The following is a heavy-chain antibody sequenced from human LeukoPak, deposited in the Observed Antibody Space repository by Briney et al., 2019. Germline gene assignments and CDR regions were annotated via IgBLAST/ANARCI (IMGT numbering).Heavy chain of an antibody. Sequence: ASVKVSCKAPGYTFTSYGIGWVRQAPGQGLEWMGWISAYNGNTNYAQKLQGGVTMTTDTSTSTAYMELRSLRSDDTAVYYCARRVDQIAVAGYVATDAFDIWGQGTMVTVSS. D-gene: IGHD6-19*01. V-gene: IGHV1-18*01. CDR3: ARRVDQIAVAGYVATDAFDI. J-gene: IGHJ3*02. CDR2: ISAYNGNT. CDR1: GYTFTSYG.